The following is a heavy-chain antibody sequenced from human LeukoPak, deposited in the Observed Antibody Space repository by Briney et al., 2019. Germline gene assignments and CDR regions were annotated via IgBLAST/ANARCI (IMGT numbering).Heavy chain of an antibody. CDR3: ARTLDTNYYYYMDV. CDR1: GFTVSSNY. J-gene: IGHJ6*03. Sequence: GGSLRLSCAASGFTVSSNYMSWVRQAPGKGLEWVSVIYSGGSTYCADSVKGRFTISRDNSKNTLYLQMNSLRAEDTAVYYCARTLDTNYYYYMDVWGKGTTVTVSS. CDR2: IYSGGST. V-gene: IGHV3-66*02. D-gene: IGHD1-26*01.